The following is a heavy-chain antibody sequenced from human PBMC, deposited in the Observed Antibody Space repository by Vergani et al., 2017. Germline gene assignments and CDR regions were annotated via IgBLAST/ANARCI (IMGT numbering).Heavy chain of an antibody. CDR3: ARAPDGYFDY. V-gene: IGHV3-30-3*01. D-gene: IGHD1-14*01. J-gene: IGHJ4*02. CDR1: GFTFSSYA. CDR2: ISYDGSNK. Sequence: VQLVESGGGLVQPGGSLRLSCAASGFTFSSYAMRWGRQAPGKGLEWVAVISYDGSNKYYADSVKGRFTISRDNSKNTLYRQMQSRRAEYTSVYYCARAPDGYFDYWGEGSLVTVSA.